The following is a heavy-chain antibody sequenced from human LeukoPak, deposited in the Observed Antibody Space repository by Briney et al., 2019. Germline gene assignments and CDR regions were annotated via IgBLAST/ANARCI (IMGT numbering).Heavy chain of an antibody. V-gene: IGHV3-43*01. Sequence: GGSLRLSCAASGFTFDDYTMHWVRQAPGKGLEWVSLISWDGGSTYYADSVKGRFTISRDNSKNSLYLQMNSLRTEDTALYYCARQLYSGYLRWGQGTLVSVSS. CDR2: ISWDGGST. CDR3: ARQLYSGYLR. D-gene: IGHD5-12*01. CDR1: GFTFDDYT. J-gene: IGHJ4*02.